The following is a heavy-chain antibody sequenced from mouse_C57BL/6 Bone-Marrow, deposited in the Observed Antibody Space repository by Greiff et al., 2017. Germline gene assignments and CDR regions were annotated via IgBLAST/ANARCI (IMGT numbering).Heavy chain of an antibody. CDR2: IYPGSGNT. D-gene: IGHD2-1*01. Sequence: QVQLQQSGAELVRPGASVKLSCKASGYTFTDYYINWVKQRPGQGLEWIARIYPGSGNTYYNEKFKGKATLTAEKSSSTAYMQLSSLTSEDSAVYCCTRGRCNYYAMDYWGQGTSVTGSS. J-gene: IGHJ4*01. V-gene: IGHV1-76*01. CDR3: TRGRCNYYAMDY. CDR1: GYTFTDYY.